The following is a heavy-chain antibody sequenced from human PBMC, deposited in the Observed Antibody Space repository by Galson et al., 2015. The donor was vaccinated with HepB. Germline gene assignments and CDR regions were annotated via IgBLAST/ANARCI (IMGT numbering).Heavy chain of an antibody. Sequence: SLRLSCAASGFTVSSNYMSWVRQAPGKGLEWVSVIYSGGSTYYADSVKGRFTISRDNSKNTLYLQMNSLRAEDTAVYYCARRGAGRYYGMDVWGQGTTVTVSS. CDR3: ARRGAGRYYGMDV. D-gene: IGHD1-26*01. V-gene: IGHV3-53*01. CDR2: IYSGGST. CDR1: GFTVSSNY. J-gene: IGHJ6*02.